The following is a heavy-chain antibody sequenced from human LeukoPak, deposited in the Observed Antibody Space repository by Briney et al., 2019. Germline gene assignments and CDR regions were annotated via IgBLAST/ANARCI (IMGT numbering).Heavy chain of an antibody. Sequence: PSETLSLTCTVSGGSISSSSYYWGWIRQPPGKGLEWIGSIYYSGSTYYNPSLKSRVTISVDTSKNQFSLKLSSVTAADTAVYYCARGRSGSSPHAFDIWGQGTMVTVSS. V-gene: IGHV4-39*01. CDR3: ARGRSGSSPHAFDI. CDR2: IYYSGST. J-gene: IGHJ3*02. CDR1: GGSISSSSYY. D-gene: IGHD1-26*01.